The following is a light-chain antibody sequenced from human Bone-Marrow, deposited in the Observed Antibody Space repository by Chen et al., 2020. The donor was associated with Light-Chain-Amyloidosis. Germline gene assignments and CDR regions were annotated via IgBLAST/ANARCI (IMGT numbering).Light chain of an antibody. CDR3: QSYQGISQVV. J-gene: IGLJ3*02. V-gene: IGLV6-57*01. Sequence: NFMLTQPHSVSESPGKTVIISCTRSSGSIATNYVQLYQQRPGSSPTTVIYEDDQRPSGVPDRFSGSIDRSSNSSSLTISGLKTEDEADYYCQSYQGISQVVFGGGTKLTVL. CDR1: SGSIATNY. CDR2: EDD.